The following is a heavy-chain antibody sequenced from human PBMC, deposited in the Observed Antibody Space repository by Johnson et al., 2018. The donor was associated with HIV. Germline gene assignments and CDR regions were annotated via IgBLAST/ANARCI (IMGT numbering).Heavy chain of an antibody. J-gene: IGHJ3*02. D-gene: IGHD5-18*01. CDR3: ARNQWIELWRDAFDI. V-gene: IGHV3-48*03. CDR1: GFTFSSYE. Sequence: VQLVESGGGLVQPGGSLRLSCAASGFTFSSYEMNWVRQAPGKGLEWVSYISSSGSTIYYADSVKGRFTISRDNAKNSLYLQMNSLRAEDTAVYYCARNQWIELWRDAFDIWGQGTMVTVSS. CDR2: ISSSGSTI.